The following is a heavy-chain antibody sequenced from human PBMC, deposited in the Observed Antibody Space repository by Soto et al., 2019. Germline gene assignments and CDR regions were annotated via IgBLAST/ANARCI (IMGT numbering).Heavy chain of an antibody. D-gene: IGHD3-3*01. J-gene: IGHJ6*02. CDR1: GFTFSSYG. CDR3: ARDARKGDFWSGLAYYYGMDV. Sequence: HPGGSLRLSCAASGFTFSSYGMHWVRQAPGKGLEWVAVIWYDGSNKYYADYVKGRFTISRDNSKNTLYLQMNSLRAEDTAVYYCARDARKGDFWSGLAYYYGMDVWGQGTTVTVSS. V-gene: IGHV3-33*01. CDR2: IWYDGSNK.